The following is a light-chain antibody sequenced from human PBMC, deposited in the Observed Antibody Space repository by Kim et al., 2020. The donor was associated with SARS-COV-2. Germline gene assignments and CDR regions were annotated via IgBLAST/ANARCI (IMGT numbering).Light chain of an antibody. CDR2: AAS. V-gene: IGKV1-39*01. CDR1: QSISTY. Sequence: DIQMTQSPSSLAASVGDRVTIAWRASQSISTYLNWYQQKAGKAPKLLIYAASSLQSGVPSSFSGSGSGTDFTLTISSLQPEDFATYYCQQSHTTPLLTFGGGTKVDIK. CDR3: QQSHTTPLLT. J-gene: IGKJ4*02.